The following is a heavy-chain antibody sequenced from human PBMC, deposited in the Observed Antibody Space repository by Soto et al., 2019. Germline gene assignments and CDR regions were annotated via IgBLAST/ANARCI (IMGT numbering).Heavy chain of an antibody. CDR2: FDSSGEK. CDR3: ARRHLAVAVSPWFDP. Sequence: QVTLKESGPVLVKPTETLTLRCTVSGLSITDSEMGVSWIRQPQGQPLEWLAHFDSSGEKSYRTFLKSRLAISKDTSKSQIVLTMTNMDPADTATYYCARRHLAVAVSPWFDPWGQGIPVTVSS. CDR1: GLSITDSEMG. D-gene: IGHD6-19*01. J-gene: IGHJ5*02. V-gene: IGHV2-26*01.